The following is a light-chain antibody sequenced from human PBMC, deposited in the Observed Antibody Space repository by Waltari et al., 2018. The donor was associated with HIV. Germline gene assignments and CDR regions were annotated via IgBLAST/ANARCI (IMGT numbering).Light chain of an antibody. V-gene: IGLV1-40*01. CDR2: VAG. J-gene: IGLJ2*01. Sequence: QSVLTQPPSLTGGPGQRVTNSCTGNSSDIGTPYDVHWYLPTRESVPRLLNVAGARPSGVPERFSASRSGTSASLAITALRTEDEGTYYCQFYDNDLSSPVFGGGTELTVL. CDR3: QFYDNDLSSPV. CDR1: SSDIGTPYD.